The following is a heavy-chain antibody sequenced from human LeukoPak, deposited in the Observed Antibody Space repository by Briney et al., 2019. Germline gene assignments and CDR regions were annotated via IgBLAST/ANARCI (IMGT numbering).Heavy chain of an antibody. CDR2: VYYRGTT. Sequence: SETLSLTCTVSGGSVSDIDYYWSWIRQPPGKTLEWIGYVYYRGTTYYNPSFKSRVTISVDTSKNQFSLRLTSVTAADTAVYYCVRDRELNYWGQGTLVTVSS. D-gene: IGHD1-7*01. V-gene: IGHV4-30-4*01. CDR3: VRDRELNY. CDR1: GGSVSDIDYY. J-gene: IGHJ4*02.